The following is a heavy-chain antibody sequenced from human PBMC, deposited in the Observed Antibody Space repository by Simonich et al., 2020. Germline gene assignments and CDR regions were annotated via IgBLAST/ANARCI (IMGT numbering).Heavy chain of an antibody. D-gene: IGHD2-15*01. V-gene: IGHV4-59*01. CDR1: GGSISSYY. Sequence: QVQLQESGPGLVKPSETLSLTCTVSGGSISSYYLSWIRQPPGKGLEWIGYIYYSGSTNYNPSLKSRVTISVDTSKNQFSLKLSSVTAADTAVYYCARGGLYFDYWGQGTLVTVSS. J-gene: IGHJ4*02. CDR2: IYYSGST. CDR3: ARGGLYFDY.